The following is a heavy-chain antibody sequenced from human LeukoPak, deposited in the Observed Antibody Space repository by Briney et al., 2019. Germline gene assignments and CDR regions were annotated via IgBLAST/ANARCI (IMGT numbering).Heavy chain of an antibody. CDR3: AREGSFARPLDY. CDR2: IYSGGST. V-gene: IGHV3-66*02. Sequence: QPGGSLRLSCAASGFTVSSNYMSWVRQAPGKGLEWVSVIYSGGSTYYADSVKGRFTISRDNSKNTLYLQMNGLRAEDTAVYYCAREGSFARPLDYWGQGTLVTVSS. J-gene: IGHJ4*02. D-gene: IGHD6-6*01. CDR1: GFTVSSNY.